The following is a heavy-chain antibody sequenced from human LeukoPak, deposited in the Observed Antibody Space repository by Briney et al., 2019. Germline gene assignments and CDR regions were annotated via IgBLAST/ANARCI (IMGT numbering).Heavy chain of an antibody. CDR3: ARNFGPSGFDP. J-gene: IGHJ5*02. Sequence: PSETLSLTCTVSGGSISSGSYYWSWIRQPAGKGLEWIGRIYTSGSTNYNPSLKSRVTISVDTSKNQLSLKLSSVPAADTAVYYCARNFGPSGFDPWGQGTLVTVSS. V-gene: IGHV4-61*02. D-gene: IGHD3-10*01. CDR1: GGSISSGSYY. CDR2: IYTSGST.